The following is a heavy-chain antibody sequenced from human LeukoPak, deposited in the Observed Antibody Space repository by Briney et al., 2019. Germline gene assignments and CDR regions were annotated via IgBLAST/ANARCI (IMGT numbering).Heavy chain of an antibody. J-gene: IGHJ4*02. CDR3: AKTYGHFDD. Sequence: GGSLRLSCAASGFTFTSYTMNWVRQAPEKGLEWVSSITSSSYIYYADSVKGRFTISRDNAKNSLYLQMTSLRVEDTAVYYCAKTYGHFDDWGQGTLVTVSS. CDR2: ITSSSYI. D-gene: IGHD4-17*01. CDR1: GFTFTSYT. V-gene: IGHV3-21*01.